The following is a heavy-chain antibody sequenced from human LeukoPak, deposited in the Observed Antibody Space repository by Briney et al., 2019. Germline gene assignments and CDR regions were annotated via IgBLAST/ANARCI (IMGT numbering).Heavy chain of an antibody. V-gene: IGHV2-5*02. CDR2: IYWDDDK. D-gene: IGHD3-3*01. Sequence: SGPTLVNPTRTLTLTCTFSGFSLSTSGVGVGWIRHPPGKALEWLALIYWDDDKRYSPSLKSRLTITKDTSKNQVVLTMPHMDPVDTATFYCAHRREWLNFDNWGQGTLVTVSS. CDR3: AHRREWLNFDN. J-gene: IGHJ4*02. CDR1: GFSLSTSGVG.